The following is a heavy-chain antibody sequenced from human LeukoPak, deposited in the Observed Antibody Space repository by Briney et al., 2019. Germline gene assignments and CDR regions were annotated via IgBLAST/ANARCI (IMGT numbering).Heavy chain of an antibody. CDR1: GGTFSSYA. V-gene: IGHV1-69*13. CDR3: ARWEVTTVNDYYCYGMDV. CDR2: IIPIFGTA. D-gene: IGHD4-11*01. J-gene: IGHJ6*02. Sequence: ASVKVSCKASGGTFSSYAISWVRQAPGQGLEWLGGIIPIFGTANYAQKFQGRVTITADESTSTAYMELSSLRSEDTAVYYCARWEVTTVNDYYCYGMDVWGQGTTVTVSS.